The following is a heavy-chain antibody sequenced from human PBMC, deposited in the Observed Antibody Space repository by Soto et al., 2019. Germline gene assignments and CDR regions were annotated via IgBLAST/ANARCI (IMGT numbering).Heavy chain of an antibody. J-gene: IGHJ6*02. Sequence: ETLSLTCTVSGGSISSYYWSWIRQPAGKGLEWIGRIYTSGSTNYNPSLKGRVTMSVDTSKNQFSLKLSSVTAADTAVYYCAREAARSYYYYYYGMDVWGQGTTVTVSS. D-gene: IGHD6-6*01. CDR2: IYTSGST. CDR1: GGSISSYY. CDR3: AREAARSYYYYYYGMDV. V-gene: IGHV4-4*07.